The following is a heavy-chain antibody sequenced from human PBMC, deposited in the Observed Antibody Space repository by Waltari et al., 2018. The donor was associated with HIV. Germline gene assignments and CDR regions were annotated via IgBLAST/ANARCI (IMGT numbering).Heavy chain of an antibody. Sequence: EVHLLESGGGLVQPGGSLRLSCAASGFTFSNHAVSWVRQAPGKVLEWVSTISGGGDNTYYAASVKGRFTFSRDPSTNTLYLVMNSLRAEDTALYYCAREVGVGSGWPIDYWGQGSLVTVSS. CDR1: GFTFSNHA. CDR3: AREVGVGSGWPIDY. D-gene: IGHD6-19*01. V-gene: IGHV3-23*01. CDR2: ISGGGDNT. J-gene: IGHJ4*02.